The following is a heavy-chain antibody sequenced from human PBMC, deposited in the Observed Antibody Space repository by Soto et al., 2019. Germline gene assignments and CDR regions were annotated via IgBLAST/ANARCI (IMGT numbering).Heavy chain of an antibody. CDR2: IYYSGST. J-gene: IGHJ5*02. V-gene: IGHV4-59*01. CDR1: GGSISSYY. D-gene: IGHD3-9*01. CDR3: PRDGTRSWLVCFDT. Sequence: SETLSLTCTVSGGSISSYYWSWIRQPPGKGLEWIGYIYYSGSTNYNPSLKSRVTISVDTSKNQFSLKLSSVTAADTAVYYCPRDGTRSWLVCFDTWGQGTLVTVSS.